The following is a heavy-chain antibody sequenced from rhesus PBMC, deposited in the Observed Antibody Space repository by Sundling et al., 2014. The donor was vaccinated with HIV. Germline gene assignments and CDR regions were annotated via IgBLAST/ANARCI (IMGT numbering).Heavy chain of an antibody. CDR2: ISYDGSKK. Sequence: EVHLVESGGGLVQPGGSLRLSCAASGFTFTRYGMHWVRQSPGKGLEWVAVISYDGSKKYHVDSVKDRFRISRDNSKNMLYLQMKNLKLEDTAVYYCARDLIHCVGAVCNVYGLDSWGQGVVVTVSS. CDR3: ARDLIHCVGAVCNVYGLDS. D-gene: IGHD2-39*02. CDR1: GFTFTRYG. J-gene: IGHJ6*01. V-gene: IGHV3-54*02.